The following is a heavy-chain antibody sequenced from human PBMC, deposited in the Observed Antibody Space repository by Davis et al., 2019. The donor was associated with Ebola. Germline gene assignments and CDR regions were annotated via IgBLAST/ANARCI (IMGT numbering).Heavy chain of an antibody. V-gene: IGHV5-51*01. CDR3: ARQSGSYYNYYYGMDV. CDR2: IYPGDSDT. CDR1: GYSFPTYW. D-gene: IGHD1-26*01. Sequence: GESLKISCRGSGYSFPTYWIAWVRQMPGKGLEWMGIIYPGDSDTRYSPSFQGQVTISADKSISTAYLQWSSLKASDTAMYYCARQSGSYYNYYYGMDVWGQGTTVTVSS. J-gene: IGHJ6*02.